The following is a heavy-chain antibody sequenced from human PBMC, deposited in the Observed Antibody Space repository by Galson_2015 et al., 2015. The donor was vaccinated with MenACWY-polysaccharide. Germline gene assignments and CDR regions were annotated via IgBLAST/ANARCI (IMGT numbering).Heavy chain of an antibody. CDR2: IRSSGTNT. CDR3: AKDSTEFGSVAGRGDR. J-gene: IGHJ5*02. D-gene: IGHD3-3*01. Sequence: SLRLSCAASGFTFTSYAMSWVRQAPGKGLEWVSAIRSSGTNTYYADSVKGRFTVARDNSKNTLYLQMNSLRAEDTAVYYCAKDSTEFGSVAGRGDRWGQGTLVTVCS. V-gene: IGHV3-23*01. CDR1: GFTFTSYA.